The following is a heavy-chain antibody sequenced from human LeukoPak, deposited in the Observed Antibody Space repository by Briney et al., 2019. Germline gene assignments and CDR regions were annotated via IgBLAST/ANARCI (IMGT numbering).Heavy chain of an antibody. CDR1: GYTFTSYG. CDR2: ISAYNGNT. J-gene: IGHJ4*02. D-gene: IGHD6-13*01. V-gene: IGHV1-18*01. CDR3: ARGAGSSSWYDY. Sequence: GASVKVSCKASGYTFTSYGISWVRQAPGQGLEWMGWISAYNGNTNYAQKFQGRVTMTRNTSISTAYMELSSLRSEDTAVYYCARGAGSSSWYDYWGQGTLVTVSS.